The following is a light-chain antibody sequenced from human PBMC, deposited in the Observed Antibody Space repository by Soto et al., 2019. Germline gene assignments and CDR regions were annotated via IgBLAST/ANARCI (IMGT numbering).Light chain of an antibody. Sequence: DIQMTQSPSSLSASVGDRVTITCRASQSISSYLNWYQQKPGKAPKLLIYAASSLQSGVPSRFSGSGSGTDFTINISSLQPEDIATYFGQQSYSNHPGDLNTFGQGTKLEIK. CDR1: QSISSY. CDR2: AAS. V-gene: IGKV1-39*01. J-gene: IGKJ2*01. CDR3: QQSYSNHPGDLNT.